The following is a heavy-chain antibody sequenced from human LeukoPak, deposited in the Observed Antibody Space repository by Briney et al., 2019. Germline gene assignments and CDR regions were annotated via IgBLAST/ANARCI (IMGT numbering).Heavy chain of an antibody. CDR2: ISWNSGSI. J-gene: IGHJ4*02. D-gene: IGHD6-6*01. CDR3: AKDFRSSFGY. CDR1: GFIFDDYA. Sequence: GGSLRLSCAASGFIFDDYAMHWVRQAPGKGLEWVSGISWNSGSIGYADSVKGRFTISRDNAKNSLYLQMNSLRAEDTALYYCAKDFRSSFGYWGQGTLVTVSS. V-gene: IGHV3-9*01.